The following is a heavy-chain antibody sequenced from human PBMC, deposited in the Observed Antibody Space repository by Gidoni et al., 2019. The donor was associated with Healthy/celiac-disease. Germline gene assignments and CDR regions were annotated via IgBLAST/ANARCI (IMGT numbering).Heavy chain of an antibody. CDR2: IKQDGSEK. Sequence: EVQLVESGGGLVQPGGSLRLSCAASGFTFSSYWMSWVRQAPGKGLEWVANIKQDGSEKYYVDSVKGRFTISRDNAKNSLYLQMNSLRAEDTAVYYCARVLDTAMVTWYFDLWGRGTLVTVSS. J-gene: IGHJ2*01. D-gene: IGHD5-18*01. CDR1: GFTFSSYW. V-gene: IGHV3-7*01. CDR3: ARVLDTAMVTWYFDL.